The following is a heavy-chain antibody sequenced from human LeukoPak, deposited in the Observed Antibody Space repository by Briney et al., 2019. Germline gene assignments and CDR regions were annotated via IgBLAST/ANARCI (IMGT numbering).Heavy chain of an antibody. CDR3: ARGFRGYSGYDWYFDY. V-gene: IGHV4-59*01. Sequence: SETLSLICTVSGGSISSYLWNWIRQPPGKGLEWIGYTHYSGSTNYNPSLKSRVTMSLETSKNQFSLKLSSVTAADTAVYYCARGFRGYSGYDWYFDYWGQGILVTVSS. D-gene: IGHD5-12*01. CDR2: THYSGST. CDR1: GGSISSYL. J-gene: IGHJ4*02.